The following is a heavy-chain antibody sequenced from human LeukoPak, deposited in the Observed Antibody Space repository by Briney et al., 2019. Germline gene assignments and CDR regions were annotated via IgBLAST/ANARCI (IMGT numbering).Heavy chain of an antibody. CDR1: GYSLTNYF. V-gene: IGHV1-46*01. CDR2: LNLSGDGA. Sequence: ASVKVSCKASGYSLTNYFMHWVRQAPGQGLEWMGVLNLSGDGASYTQKFQGRVTMTRDMSTSTVFMELSRLRPDDTAVYYCARDATGYCSGGSCYNGYYYYYMDVWGKGTTVTVSS. D-gene: IGHD2-15*01. CDR3: ARDATGYCSGGSCYNGYYYYYMDV. J-gene: IGHJ6*03.